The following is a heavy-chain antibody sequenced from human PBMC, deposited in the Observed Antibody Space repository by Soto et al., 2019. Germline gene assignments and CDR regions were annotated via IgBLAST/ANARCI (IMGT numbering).Heavy chain of an antibody. CDR2: ISAYNGNT. CDR1: GYTFANYI. CDR3: ARDPPPSDY. J-gene: IGHJ4*02. V-gene: IGHV1-18*01. Sequence: QVQLVQSGAEVKKPGASVKVSCKASGYTFANYIISWVRQAPGQGLEWMGWISAYNGNTKYAQKLQGRVTMTTDTSTSTASMELRRLRSDDTAGYYWARDPPPSDYWGQGTLVTVSS.